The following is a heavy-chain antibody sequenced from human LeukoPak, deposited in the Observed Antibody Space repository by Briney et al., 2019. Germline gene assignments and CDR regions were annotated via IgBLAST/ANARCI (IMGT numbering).Heavy chain of an antibody. CDR2: IYSGGST. CDR1: GFTVSINY. J-gene: IGHJ6*02. V-gene: IGHV3-53*01. CDR3: ARGRYYYYGMDV. Sequence: GGSLRLSCAASGFTVSINYISWVRHAPGKGLEWVSVIYSGGSTYYAASVKGRFTISRDNSKNTLYLQMNSLRAEDTAVYYCARGRYYYYGMDVWGQGTTVTVSS.